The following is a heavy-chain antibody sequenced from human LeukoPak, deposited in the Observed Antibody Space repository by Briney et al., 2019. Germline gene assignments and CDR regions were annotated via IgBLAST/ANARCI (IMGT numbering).Heavy chain of an antibody. D-gene: IGHD6-19*01. CDR1: GFTFSSYA. CDR2: INRDIRPI. Sequence: GGSLRFSCAASGFTFSSYAMSWVRQAPGNGLEWISYINRDIRPIYYADSVKGRFIISRDNAKDSLFLQMNRLRDEDTAVYYCARETSSGWYIPLWGQGTLVTVSS. J-gene: IGHJ4*02. V-gene: IGHV3-48*02. CDR3: ARETSSGWYIPL.